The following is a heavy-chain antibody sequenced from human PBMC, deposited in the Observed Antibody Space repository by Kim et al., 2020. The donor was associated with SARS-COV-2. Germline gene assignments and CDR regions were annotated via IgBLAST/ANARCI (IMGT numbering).Heavy chain of an antibody. CDR3: ARRYSSNWFDP. D-gene: IGHD6-13*01. CDR2: IYYSGST. V-gene: IGHV4-59*13. Sequence: SETLSLTCTVSGGSISSYYWSWIRQPPGKGLEWIGYIYYSGSTNYNPSLKSRVTISVDTSKNQFSLKLSSVTAADTAVYYCARRYSSNWFDPWGQGTLVT. J-gene: IGHJ5*02. CDR1: GGSISSYY.